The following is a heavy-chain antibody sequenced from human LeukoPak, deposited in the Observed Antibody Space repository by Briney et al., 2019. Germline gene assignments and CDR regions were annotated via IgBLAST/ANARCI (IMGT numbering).Heavy chain of an antibody. V-gene: IGHV4-39*01. Sequence: SETLSLTCTVSGGSISSFYKYWGWIRQTPGQGLEWIGSVYYSGTTYYNPSLKSRVTVSVDTSKNQFSLRLNSVTAADTAVYFCAKHVHCSGGSCYRYGMDVWGQGTTVTVSS. D-gene: IGHD2-15*01. CDR1: GGSISSFYKY. CDR2: VYYSGTT. J-gene: IGHJ6*02. CDR3: AKHVHCSGGSCYRYGMDV.